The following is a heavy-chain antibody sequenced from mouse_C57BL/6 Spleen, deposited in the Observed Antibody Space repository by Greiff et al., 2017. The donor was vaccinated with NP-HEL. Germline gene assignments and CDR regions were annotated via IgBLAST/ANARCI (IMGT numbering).Heavy chain of an antibody. D-gene: IGHD1-1*01. CDR3: TRGDSSARRDFDY. V-gene: IGHV1-5*01. CDR2: IYPGNSDT. J-gene: IGHJ2*01. Sequence: EVQLQQSGTVLARPGASVKMSCKTSGYTFTSYWMHWVKQRPGQGLEWIGAIYPGNSDTSYNQKFKGKAKLTAVTSASTAYMELSSLTNEDSAVYYCTRGDSSARRDFDYWGQGTTLTVSS. CDR1: GYTFTSYW.